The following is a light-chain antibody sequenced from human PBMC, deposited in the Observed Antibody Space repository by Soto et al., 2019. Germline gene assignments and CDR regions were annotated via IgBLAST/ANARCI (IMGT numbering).Light chain of an antibody. J-gene: IGKJ1*01. CDR2: GAS. V-gene: IGKV1-5*01. Sequence: DIQMTQSPSSLSASVGDRVTITCRASQSVNNWLAWYQRKPGKAPILLIYGASSLESGVPSRFSGSRSGTEFTLTISSLHPDDFATYYCQEYNSFSLTFGQGTKVDIK. CDR1: QSVNNW. CDR3: QEYNSFSLT.